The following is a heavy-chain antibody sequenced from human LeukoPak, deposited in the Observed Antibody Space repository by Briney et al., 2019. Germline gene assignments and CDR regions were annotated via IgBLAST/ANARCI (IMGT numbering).Heavy chain of an antibody. J-gene: IGHJ4*02. V-gene: IGHV3-23*01. Sequence: GGSLRLSCAASGFTFSSYAMSWVRQAPGKGLEWVSAISGSGGSTYYTDSVKGRFTISRDNSKNTLYLQMNSLRAEDTAVYYCAKDKWFGESLLDYWGQGTLVTVSS. CDR2: ISGSGGST. CDR1: GFTFSSYA. D-gene: IGHD3-10*01. CDR3: AKDKWFGESLLDY.